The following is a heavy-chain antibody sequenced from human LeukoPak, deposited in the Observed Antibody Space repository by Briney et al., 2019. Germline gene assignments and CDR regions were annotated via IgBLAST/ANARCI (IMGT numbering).Heavy chain of an antibody. CDR1: GFTVSSNY. CDR3: ARIAAAGHDHRAALNWFDP. J-gene: IGHJ5*02. Sequence: PGGSLRLSCAASGFTVSSNYMSWVRQAPGKGLEWVSVIYSGGSTYYADSVKGRFTISRDNSKNTLYLQMNSLRAEDTAVYYCARIAAAGHDHRAALNWFDPWGQGTLVTVSS. CDR2: IYSGGST. D-gene: IGHD6-13*01. V-gene: IGHV3-66*01.